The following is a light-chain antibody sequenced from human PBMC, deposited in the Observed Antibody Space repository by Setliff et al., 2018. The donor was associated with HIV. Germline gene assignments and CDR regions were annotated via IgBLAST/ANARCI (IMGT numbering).Light chain of an antibody. J-gene: IGLJ1*01. V-gene: IGLV2-14*03. CDR2: DVH. CDR1: SSDIGGYNY. CDR3: NSYRRGSTLYV. Sequence: QSALTQPASVSGSPGQSITISCTGTSSDIGGYNYVSWYQQNPGKAPKLMIYDVHKRPSGVSNRCSGSKSGNTASLTISGLQAEDEADYYCNSYRRGSTLYVFGTVTKVTVL.